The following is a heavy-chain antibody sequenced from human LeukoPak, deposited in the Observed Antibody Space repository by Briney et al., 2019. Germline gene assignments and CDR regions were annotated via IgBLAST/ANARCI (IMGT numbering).Heavy chain of an antibody. Sequence: PSETLSLTCAVYVGSFSGYYWSWIRQPPGKGLEWIGEINHSGSTNYNPSLKSRVTISVDTSKNQFSLKLSSVTAADTAVYYCARPMSSGWSDNAFDIWGQGTMVTVSS. D-gene: IGHD6-19*01. V-gene: IGHV4-34*01. CDR1: VGSFSGYY. CDR2: INHSGST. CDR3: ARPMSSGWSDNAFDI. J-gene: IGHJ3*02.